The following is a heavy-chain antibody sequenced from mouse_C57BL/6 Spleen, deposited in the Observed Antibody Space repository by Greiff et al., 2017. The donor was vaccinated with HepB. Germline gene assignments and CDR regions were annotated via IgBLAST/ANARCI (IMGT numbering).Heavy chain of an antibody. Sequence: QVQLQQPGAELVRPGSSVKLSCKASGYTFTSYWMHWVKQRPIQGLEWIGNIDPSDSETHYNQKFKDKATLTVDKSSSTAYMQLSSLTSEDSAVYYCARGGFWGEGYFDVWGTGTTVTVSS. D-gene: IGHD2-13*01. V-gene: IGHV1-52*01. CDR1: GYTFTSYW. CDR2: IDPSDSET. CDR3: ARGGFWGEGYFDV. J-gene: IGHJ1*03.